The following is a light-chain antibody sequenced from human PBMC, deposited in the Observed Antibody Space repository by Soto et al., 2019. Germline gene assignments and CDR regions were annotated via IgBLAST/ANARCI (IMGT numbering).Light chain of an antibody. CDR3: HQYRSSFGVP. Sequence: EIVLTQSPGTLSLSPGERATLSCRASQSLSSSYLAWYQQKPGQAPRLLIYGASGRATGIPDRFSGSGSGTDFTLTISRLEPEFFSLYYCHQYRSSFGVPFCQGPRSEIK. CDR1: QSLSSSY. J-gene: IGKJ5*01. V-gene: IGKV3-20*01. CDR2: GAS.